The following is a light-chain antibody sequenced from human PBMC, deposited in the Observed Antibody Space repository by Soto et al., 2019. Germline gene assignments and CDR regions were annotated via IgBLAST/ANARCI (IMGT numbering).Light chain of an antibody. J-gene: IGLJ1*01. CDR3: FASAGSDTFV. CDR2: EAI. V-gene: IGLV2-23*01. CDR1: TSDVGDYNF. Sequence: QSVLTQPASVSGSPGQSITIFCTGTTSDVGDYNFVSWYQQHPGKAPKLIIYEAIKRPSGVSARFSGSKSGNTASLTISGLQADDEADSWCFASAGSDTFVFGTGTKLTVL.